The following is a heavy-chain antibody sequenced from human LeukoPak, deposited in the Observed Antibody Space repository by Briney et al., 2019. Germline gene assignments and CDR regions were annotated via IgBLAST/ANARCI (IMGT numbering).Heavy chain of an antibody. V-gene: IGHV1-69*13. J-gene: IGHJ4*02. CDR1: GYTFTGYY. CDR3: ANYDSSGYYHFDY. D-gene: IGHD3-22*01. Sequence: GASVKVSCKASGYTFTGYYMHWVRQAPGQGLEWMGGIIPIFGTANYAQKFQGRVTITADESTSTAYMELSSLRSEDTAVYYCANYDSSGYYHFDYWSQGTLVTVSS. CDR2: IIPIFGTA.